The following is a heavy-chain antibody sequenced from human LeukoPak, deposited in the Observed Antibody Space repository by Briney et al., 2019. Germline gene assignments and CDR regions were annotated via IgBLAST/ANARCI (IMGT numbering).Heavy chain of an antibody. Sequence: SETLSLTCAVYGGSFSNYYWNWIRQPPGKGLEWLGEINDNGRANYNPSLMSRVTVSVDTSKNQFSLRLTSVTATDTAVYYCARRWNYGRNYYIDVWGKGATVSVSS. V-gene: IGHV4-34*01. J-gene: IGHJ6*03. CDR1: GGSFSNYY. CDR2: INDNGRA. CDR3: ARRWNYGRNYYIDV. D-gene: IGHD1-7*01.